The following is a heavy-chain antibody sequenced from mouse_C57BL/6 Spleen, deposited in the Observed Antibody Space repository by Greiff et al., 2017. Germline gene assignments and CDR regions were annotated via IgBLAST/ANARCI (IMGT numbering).Heavy chain of an antibody. J-gene: IGHJ1*03. V-gene: IGHV1-53*01. CDR3: ARGYGSWNWYFDV. CDR2: INPSNGGN. CDR1: GYTFTSYW. D-gene: IGHD1-1*02. Sequence: QVQLQQPGTELVKPGASVKLSCKASGYTFTSYWMHWVKQRPGQGLEWIGNINPSNGGNNYHEKFKSKATLTVDKSSSTAYMQLRILTSGDSAVYYCARGYGSWNWYFDVWGTGTTVTGSS.